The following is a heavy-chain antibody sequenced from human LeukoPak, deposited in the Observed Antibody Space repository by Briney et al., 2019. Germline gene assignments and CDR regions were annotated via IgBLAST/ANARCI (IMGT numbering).Heavy chain of an antibody. CDR1: GFTFGDYA. Sequence: GGSLRLSCRASGFTFGDYAMAWVRQAPGKGLEWVGFIRSKGFGGAADHAAPVEGRFTISRDDSKSIAYLQMNSLKTEHTAVYYRTRVRSWGYFDSWGQGSLVTVSS. CDR2: IRSKGFGGAA. D-gene: IGHD3-10*01. V-gene: IGHV3-49*04. J-gene: IGHJ4*02. CDR3: TRVRSWGYFDS.